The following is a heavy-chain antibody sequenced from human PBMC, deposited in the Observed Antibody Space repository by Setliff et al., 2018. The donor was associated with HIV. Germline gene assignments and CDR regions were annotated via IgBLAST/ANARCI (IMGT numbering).Heavy chain of an antibody. V-gene: IGHV3-66*02. CDR2: IYSDGST. CDR3: ARSRPYNSALDY. D-gene: IGHD6-25*01. J-gene: IGHJ4*02. Sequence: QPVGSLRLSCEASGFTVSSSYMAWVRQAPGKGLEWVSTIYSDGSTYHRDSVKGRFTLSRDNSKNTVYLQVGSLRPDDTAMYYCARSRPYNSALDYWGQGTLVTVS. CDR1: GFTVSSSY.